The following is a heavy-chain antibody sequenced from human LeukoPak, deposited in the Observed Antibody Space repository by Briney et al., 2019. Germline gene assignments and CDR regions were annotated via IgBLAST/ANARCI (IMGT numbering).Heavy chain of an antibody. CDR3: AKSPTWWLHLIPAHFGF. J-gene: IGHJ4*02. D-gene: IGHD5-12*01. CDR1: GFTFRSYA. CDR2: TTGSGGST. V-gene: IGHV3-23*01. Sequence: GGSLRLSCAASGFTFRSYAMSWVRQAPGKGLEWVSSTTGSGGSTYYADSVKGRFTISSDYSNDTLFLRMNSLRPEDTAVYFCAKSPTWWLHLIPAHFGFWGQGTLVTVSS.